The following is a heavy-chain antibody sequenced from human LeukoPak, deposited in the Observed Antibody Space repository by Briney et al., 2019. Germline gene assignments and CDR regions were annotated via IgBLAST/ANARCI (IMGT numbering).Heavy chain of an antibody. CDR1: GGSLNYYY. V-gene: IGHV4-39*01. CDR3: ARHGSIVGVIFQR. D-gene: IGHD1-26*01. J-gene: IGHJ1*01. Sequence: SGTLSLTCTVSGGSLNYYYWGWIRQPPGKGLEWIGSIFYSGGTYYTQSLKRRLTISGDTPQHQFSLKLSAVAGADTAVYYCARHGSIVGVIFQRWGESTRVTVSS. CDR2: IFYSGGT.